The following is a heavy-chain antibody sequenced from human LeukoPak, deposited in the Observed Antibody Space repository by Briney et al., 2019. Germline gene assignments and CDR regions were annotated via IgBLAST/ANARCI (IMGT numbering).Heavy chain of an antibody. CDR2: ISYDGSNK. Sequence: GGSLRHSCAASGFTFSSYGMHWVRQAPGKGLEWVAVISYDGSNKYDADSVKGRFTISRDNSKNTLYLQMNKLRVEDTAVYYCAKSSLRGHSLWYFDLWGRGTPVTVSS. J-gene: IGHJ2*01. D-gene: IGHD3-10*01. CDR1: GFTFSSYG. CDR3: AKSSLRGHSLWYFDL. V-gene: IGHV3-30*18.